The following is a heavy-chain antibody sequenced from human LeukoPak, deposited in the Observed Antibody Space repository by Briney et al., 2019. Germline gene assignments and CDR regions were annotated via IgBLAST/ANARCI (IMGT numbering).Heavy chain of an antibody. V-gene: IGHV4-61*01. CDR2: IYYSGST. Sequence: PSQTLSLTCTVSGGSISSATYYWNWIRQPPGKGLEWIGYIYYSGSTNYNPSLKSRVTISVDTSKNQFSLKLSSVTAADTAVYYCARSSPRPRTYYYDSSGYYSPVDFDYWGQGTLVTVSS. CDR3: ARSSPRPRTYYYDSSGYYSPVDFDY. J-gene: IGHJ4*02. D-gene: IGHD3-22*01. CDR1: GGSISSATYY.